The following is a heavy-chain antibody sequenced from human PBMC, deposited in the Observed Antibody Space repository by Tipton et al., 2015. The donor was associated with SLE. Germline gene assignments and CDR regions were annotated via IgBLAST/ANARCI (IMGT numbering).Heavy chain of an antibody. CDR3: ARGGGSYYDY. D-gene: IGHD1-26*01. CDR2: FHSSGIL. J-gene: IGHJ4*02. Sequence: TLSLTCTVSGGSINSYYWTWVRQPAGKGLEWIGHFHSSGILNYNPSLKSRVTMSGDTPKNQFSLRVRSVTAADTAVYYCARGGGSYYDYWGQGTLVTVSS. CDR1: GGSINSYY. V-gene: IGHV4-4*07.